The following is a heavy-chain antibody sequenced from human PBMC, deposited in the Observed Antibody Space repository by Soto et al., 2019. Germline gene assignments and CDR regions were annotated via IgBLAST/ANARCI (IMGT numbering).Heavy chain of an antibody. V-gene: IGHV4-59*12. CDR3: ATKKGAVGSMPLDY. D-gene: IGHD6-13*01. Sequence: SDTLSLPCTVSWGSRSNFYWSWIRQPPGKGLEWIGYIYDSGSTNYNPSLKSRFTISRDNAKNSLYLQINSLRVEDTALYYCATKKGAVGSMPLDYWGQGTQVNVSS. CDR1: WGSRSNFY. J-gene: IGHJ4*02. CDR2: IYDSGST.